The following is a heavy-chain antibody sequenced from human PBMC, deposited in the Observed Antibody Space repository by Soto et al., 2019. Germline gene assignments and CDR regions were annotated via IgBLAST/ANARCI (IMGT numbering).Heavy chain of an antibody. V-gene: IGHV3-74*01. Sequence: EAQLVESGGGLVQPGGSLRLSCVVSGFSFSNYWMHWVRQGPGKGLVWVSRIKSDGSGTIYADSVKGRFTISRDNAKNTLHLQMNSLRAEDTALYYCARDSTNWSFDLWGRGTLVTVSS. D-gene: IGHD3-3*02. CDR2: IKSDGSGT. J-gene: IGHJ2*01. CDR3: ARDSTNWSFDL. CDR1: GFSFSNYW.